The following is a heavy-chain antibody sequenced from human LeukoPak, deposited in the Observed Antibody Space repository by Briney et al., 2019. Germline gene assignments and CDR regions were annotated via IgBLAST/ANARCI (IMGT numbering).Heavy chain of an antibody. CDR1: GDSINANHFF. Sequence: SETLSLTCTVSGDSINANHFFWNWLRQPAGKGLERIGRIYTSGTTQYNPSLNSRVTMSIDTSRNQFSLTLNSATAADTAVYYCARYREPYDHLPHALDVWGQGTMVTVSS. J-gene: IGHJ3*01. V-gene: IGHV4-61*02. CDR2: IYTSGTT. D-gene: IGHD1-26*01. CDR3: ARYREPYDHLPHALDV.